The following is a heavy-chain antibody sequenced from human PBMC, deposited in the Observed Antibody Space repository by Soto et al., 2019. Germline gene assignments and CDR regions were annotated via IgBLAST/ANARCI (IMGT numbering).Heavy chain of an antibody. V-gene: IGHV3-23*01. Sequence: LRLSFAGSGXPFSSYAMSWVRQAPEKGLEWISALSDSGVSPYYADSVKGRFTISRDNSKNTLYLQMDSLRVEDTALYYCAKMTSDSYGRNYGMDVWGQGTTVTVSS. CDR2: LSDSGVSP. D-gene: IGHD5-18*01. CDR3: AKMTSDSYGRNYGMDV. J-gene: IGHJ6*02. CDR1: GXPFSSYA.